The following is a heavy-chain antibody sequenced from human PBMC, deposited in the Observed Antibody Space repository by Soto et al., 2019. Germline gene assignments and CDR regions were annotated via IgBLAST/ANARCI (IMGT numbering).Heavy chain of an antibody. CDR2: ISGYNGNT. CDR1: GYTFTNYG. Sequence: QVQLVQSGAAVKTPGASVKVSCKASGYTFTNYGFIWVRQAPGQGLAWMGWISGYNGNTKYVEKFKGRVTMTADTSTSKAHMELRSLRSDDTAVYYCARGDPAPYYCYGMDVWGQGTAVTGSS. CDR3: ARGDPAPYYCYGMDV. J-gene: IGHJ6*02. V-gene: IGHV1-18*01.